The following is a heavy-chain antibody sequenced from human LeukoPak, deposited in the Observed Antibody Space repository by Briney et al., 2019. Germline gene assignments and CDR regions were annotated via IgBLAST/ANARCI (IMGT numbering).Heavy chain of an antibody. CDR1: GFTFGDAW. D-gene: IGHD6-19*01. J-gene: IGHJ4*02. CDR2: IKSKVDGETT. Sequence: GGSLRLSCAASGFTFGDAWMSWVRQAPGKGLEWIGRIKSKVDGETTDYIAPVKGRFTISRDDSKDTVYLQMNSLRAEDTAVYFCASLSAGARNIDSWGQGTLVTVSS. CDR3: ASLSAGARNIDS. V-gene: IGHV3-15*01.